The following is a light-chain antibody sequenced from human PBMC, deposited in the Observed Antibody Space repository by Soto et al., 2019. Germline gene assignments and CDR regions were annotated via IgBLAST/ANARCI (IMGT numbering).Light chain of an antibody. V-gene: IGLV2-14*01. CDR3: SSYTSISTLV. CDR2: DVS. Sequence: QSALTQPASVSGSPGQSITTSCTGTSGDIGVYNYVSWYQQHPGKAPKLMIYDVSNRPSGVSNRFSGSKSGNTASLTISGLQAEDEADYYCSSYTSISTLVFGGGTKLTVL. CDR1: SGDIGVYNY. J-gene: IGLJ2*01.